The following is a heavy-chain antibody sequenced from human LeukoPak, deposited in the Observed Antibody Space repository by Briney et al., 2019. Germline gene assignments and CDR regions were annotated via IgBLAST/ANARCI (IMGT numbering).Heavy chain of an antibody. CDR1: GFSFSDYS. Sequence: GGSLRLSCAASGFSFSDYSMNWARQAPGKGLEWVSYISSSSSTIYYADSVKGRFTISRDNAKNSLYLQMNSLRAEDTAVYYCARDRVLLWFGELSGWGQGTLVTVSS. CDR2: ISSSSSTI. V-gene: IGHV3-48*01. J-gene: IGHJ4*02. CDR3: ARDRVLLWFGELSG. D-gene: IGHD3-10*01.